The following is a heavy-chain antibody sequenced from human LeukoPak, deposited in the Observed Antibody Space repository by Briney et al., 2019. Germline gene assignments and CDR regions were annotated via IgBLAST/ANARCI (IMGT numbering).Heavy chain of an antibody. CDR3: ARDGWEVSWGMDV. CDR2: IIPIFGTV. D-gene: IGHD6-19*01. V-gene: IGHV1-69*01. CDR1: GGTFRDYS. Sequence: GASVNVSCRASGGTFRDYSISWVRPAPGQGLEWIGGIIPIFGTVDYAQKFQGRLTITADESTTTAYMDLSSLRSDDTAVYYCARDGWEVSWGMDVWGQGTTVTVA. J-gene: IGHJ6*02.